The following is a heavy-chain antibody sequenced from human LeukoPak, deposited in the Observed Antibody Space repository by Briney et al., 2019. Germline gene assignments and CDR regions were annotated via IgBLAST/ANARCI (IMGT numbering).Heavy chain of an antibody. CDR3: ARVGGGWTGFDY. Sequence: PGGSLRLSCAASGFTLSTYSMNWVRQAPGKGLEWVSYIRSDSTTIYYADSVKGRFTISRDNAKSSLYLQMNSLRDEDTAVYYCARVGGGWTGFDYWGQGTLVTVSS. J-gene: IGHJ4*02. CDR1: GFTLSTYS. V-gene: IGHV3-48*02. D-gene: IGHD6-19*01. CDR2: IRSDSTTI.